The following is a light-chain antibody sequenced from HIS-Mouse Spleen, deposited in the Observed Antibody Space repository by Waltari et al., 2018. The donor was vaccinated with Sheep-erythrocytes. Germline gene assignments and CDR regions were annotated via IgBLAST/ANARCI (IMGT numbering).Light chain of an antibody. V-gene: IGLV5-45*03. Sequence: QAVLTQPSSLSASPGASASLTCTLRSGINVGTYRIYWYQQKPGSPPQYLLRYKSDSDKQQGSGVPSRFSGSQDASHNAGILLISGLQSEDEADYYCMIWHSSAWVFGGGTKLTVL. CDR1: SGINVGTYR. CDR3: MIWHSSAWV. J-gene: IGLJ3*02. CDR2: YKSDSDK.